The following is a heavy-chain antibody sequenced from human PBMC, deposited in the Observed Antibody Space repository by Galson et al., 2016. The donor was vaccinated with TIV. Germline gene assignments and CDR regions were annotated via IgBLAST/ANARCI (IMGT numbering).Heavy chain of an antibody. CDR3: ARQWQSYFFDY. CDR1: GFTFSLYG. D-gene: IGHD6-19*01. J-gene: IGHJ4*02. Sequence: SLRLSCAASGFTFSLYGMHWVRQTPGKGLEWVAIISYDRSDIYYGDSVKGPFTVSRDNSKNNLYLQMNSLTAEDTAVYYCARQWQSYFFDYWGQGTVVTVSS. V-gene: IGHV3-33*08. CDR2: ISYDRSDI.